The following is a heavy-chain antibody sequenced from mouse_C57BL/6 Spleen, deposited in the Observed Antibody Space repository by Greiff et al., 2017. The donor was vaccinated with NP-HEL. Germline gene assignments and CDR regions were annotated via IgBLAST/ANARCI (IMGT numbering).Heavy chain of an antibody. J-gene: IGHJ3*01. CDR2: IHPNSGST. Sequence: QVQLQQPGAELVKPGASVKLSCKASGYTFTSYWMHWVKQRPGQGLEWIGMIHPNSGSTNYNEKFKSKATLTVDTSSSTAYMQLSSLTSEDSAVYYCAREKLSQVVSYWGQGTLVTVSA. CDR1: GYTFTSYW. CDR3: AREKLSQVVSY. V-gene: IGHV1-64*01.